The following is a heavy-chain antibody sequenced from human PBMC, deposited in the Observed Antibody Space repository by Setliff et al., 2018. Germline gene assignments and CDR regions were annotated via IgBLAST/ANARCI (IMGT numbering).Heavy chain of an antibody. CDR2: IYWDDDK. CDR1: GFSLSTSGVG. CDR3: AHRRGDYYDSSGYYYDY. D-gene: IGHD3-22*01. V-gene: IGHV2-5*02. Sequence: SGPTLVNPTQPLTLTCTFSGFSLSTSGVGVGWIRQPPGKALEWLALIYWDDDKRYSPSLKSRLTITKDTSKNQVVRTMTNMDPVDTATYYCAHRRGDYYDSSGYYYDYWGQGTLVTVSS. J-gene: IGHJ4*02.